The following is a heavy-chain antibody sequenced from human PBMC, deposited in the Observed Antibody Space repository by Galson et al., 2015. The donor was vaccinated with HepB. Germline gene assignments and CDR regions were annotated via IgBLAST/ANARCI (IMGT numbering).Heavy chain of an antibody. D-gene: IGHD1-26*01. J-gene: IGHJ4*02. Sequence: SLRLSCAACGFTFTSYGMSWVRQAPGKGLECVSAISRGGDTSDYADSVKGRLTVSRDSSTNTLYLQMNGLRADDTAIYYCVGGTTAPDYWGQGTLVTVSS. CDR1: GFTFTSYG. CDR3: VGGTTAPDY. V-gene: IGHV3-23*01. CDR2: ISRGGDTS.